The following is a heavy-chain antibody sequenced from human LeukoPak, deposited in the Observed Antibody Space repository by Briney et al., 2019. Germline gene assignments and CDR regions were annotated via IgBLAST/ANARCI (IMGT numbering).Heavy chain of an antibody. J-gene: IGHJ5*02. CDR1: GFTFTSYY. V-gene: IGHV1-46*01. Sequence: ASVKVSCKASGFTFTSYYMHWVRQAPGQGLEWMGIINPSGSYTSYAQKFQGRVTMTRDTSTSTVYMELSSLRSEDAAVYYCARDNSGGSTWWFDPWGQGTLVTVSS. D-gene: IGHD2-15*01. CDR3: ARDNSGGSTWWFDP. CDR2: INPSGSYT.